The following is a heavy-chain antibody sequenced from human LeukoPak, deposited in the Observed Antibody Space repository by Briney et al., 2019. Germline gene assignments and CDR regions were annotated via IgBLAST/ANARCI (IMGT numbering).Heavy chain of an antibody. CDR2: ISGSGGST. J-gene: IGHJ4*02. D-gene: IGHD3-3*01. CDR1: GFTFSSYA. V-gene: IGHV3-23*01. CDR3: AKTSQITIFGVVSY. Sequence: QSGGSLRLSCAASGFTFSSYAMSWVRQAPGKGLEWVSAISGSGGSTYYADSVKGRFTISRDNSKNTLYLQMNSLRAEDTAVYYCAKTSQITIFGVVSYWGQGTLVTVSS.